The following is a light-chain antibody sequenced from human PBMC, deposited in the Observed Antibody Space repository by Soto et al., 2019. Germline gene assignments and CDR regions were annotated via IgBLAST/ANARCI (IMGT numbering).Light chain of an antibody. CDR1: QSVSSY. J-gene: IGKJ4*01. Sequence: EIVLTQSPATLSLSPGERATLSCRASQSVSSYLAWYQQKPGQAPRLLIYDASNRATGIPARFSGSGSGTAFTLTISSLEPEDFAVYYGQQRSNWPLLTFGGGTKVEIK. V-gene: IGKV3-11*01. CDR2: DAS. CDR3: QQRSNWPLLT.